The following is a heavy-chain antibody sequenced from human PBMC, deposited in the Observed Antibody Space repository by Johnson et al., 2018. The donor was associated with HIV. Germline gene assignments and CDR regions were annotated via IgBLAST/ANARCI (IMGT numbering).Heavy chain of an antibody. CDR1: GFTFSSYA. CDR3: AKDRGDYGGNSDAFDI. D-gene: IGHD4-23*01. J-gene: IGHJ3*02. V-gene: IGHV3-23*04. CDR2: ISGSGGST. Sequence: MLLVESGGGLVQPGGSLRLSCAASGFTFSSYAMSWVRQAPGKGLEWVSAISGSGGSTYYADSVKGRFTISRDNSKNTLYLQMNSLRAEDTAVYYCAKDRGDYGGNSDAFDIWGQGTIVTVSS.